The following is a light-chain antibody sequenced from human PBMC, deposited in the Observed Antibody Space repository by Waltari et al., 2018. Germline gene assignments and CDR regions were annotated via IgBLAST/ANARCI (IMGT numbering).Light chain of an antibody. CDR3: QQRSKWPLT. Sequence: DIVLTQSPATLSLSPGERATLSCRASQSIASYLAWYQLKPGQAPRLLIYDASTRATGIPARFSGSGSGTDFTLTISNLEPEDSAVYYCQQRSKWPLTFGGGTKVEIK. V-gene: IGKV3-11*01. J-gene: IGKJ4*01. CDR2: DAS. CDR1: QSIASY.